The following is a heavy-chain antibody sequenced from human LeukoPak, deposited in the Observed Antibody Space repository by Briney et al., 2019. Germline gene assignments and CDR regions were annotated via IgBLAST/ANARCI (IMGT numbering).Heavy chain of an antibody. V-gene: IGHV4-31*03. J-gene: IGHJ5*02. CDR3: TTVGDCSSTSCHSAGFDP. CDR2: IYYSGST. Sequence: SETLSLTCTVSGGSISSGGYYWSWIRQHPGKGLEWIGYIYYSGSTYYNPSLKSRVTISVDTSKNQFSLKLSSVTAADTAVYYCTTVGDCSSTSCHSAGFDPWAREPWSPSPQ. CDR1: GGSISSGGYY. D-gene: IGHD2-2*01.